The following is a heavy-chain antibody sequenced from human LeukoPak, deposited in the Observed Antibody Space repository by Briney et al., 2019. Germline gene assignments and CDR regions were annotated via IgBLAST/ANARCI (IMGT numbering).Heavy chain of an antibody. CDR3: ARGDYAASFY. J-gene: IGHJ4*02. CDR1: GFTFSSYE. V-gene: IGHV3-48*03. Sequence: GGSLRLSCAASGFTFSSYEMNWVRQAPGKGLEWVSYISSSGSTIYYADSVKGRFTISRDNAKNSLYLQMNSLRAEDTAVYYCARGDYAASFYWGQGTLVTVSS. CDR2: ISSSGSTI. D-gene: IGHD2-2*01.